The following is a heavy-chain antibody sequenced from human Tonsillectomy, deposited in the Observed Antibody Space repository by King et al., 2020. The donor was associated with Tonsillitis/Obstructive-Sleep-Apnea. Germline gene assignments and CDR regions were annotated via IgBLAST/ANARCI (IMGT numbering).Heavy chain of an antibody. J-gene: IGHJ2*01. Sequence: VQLVQSGAEVKKPGASVKVSCKASGYNFTAYYMHWVRQAPGQGLEWMGWINPNTGGTKYAQKFQAWVTMTRDTSISTAYMELSRLRSDDTAVYYCARGAHRWHFYWSFDLWGRGTLVTVSS. D-gene: IGHD3-3*02. V-gene: IGHV1-2*04. CDR2: INPNTGGT. CDR3: ARGAHRWHFYWSFDL. CDR1: GYNFTAYY.